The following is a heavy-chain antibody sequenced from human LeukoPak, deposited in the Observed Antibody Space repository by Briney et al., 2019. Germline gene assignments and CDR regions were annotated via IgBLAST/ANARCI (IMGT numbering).Heavy chain of an antibody. D-gene: IGHD6-13*01. CDR2: IYYSGST. Sequence: PSETLSLTCTVSGGSISIYYWSWIRQPPGKGLEWIGYIYYSGSTNYNPSLKSRVTISVDTSKNQFSLKLSSVTAADTAVYYCARVLRAAGTGWWLYYFDYWGQGTLVTVSS. V-gene: IGHV4-59*01. CDR3: ARVLRAAGTGWWLYYFDY. CDR1: GGSISIYY. J-gene: IGHJ4*02.